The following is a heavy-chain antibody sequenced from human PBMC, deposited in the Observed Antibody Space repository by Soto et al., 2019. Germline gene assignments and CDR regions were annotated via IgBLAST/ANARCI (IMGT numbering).Heavy chain of an antibody. CDR2: IYYSGST. Sequence: SETLSLTCTVSGGSISSSSYYWGWIRQPPGKGLEWIGSIYYSGSTYYNPSLKSRVTISVDTSKNQFSLKLSSVTAADTAVYYCARGDWGMTYYYGMDVWGQGTTVTVSS. CDR3: ARGDWGMTYYYGMDV. J-gene: IGHJ6*02. CDR1: GGSISSSSYY. V-gene: IGHV4-39*01. D-gene: IGHD3-16*01.